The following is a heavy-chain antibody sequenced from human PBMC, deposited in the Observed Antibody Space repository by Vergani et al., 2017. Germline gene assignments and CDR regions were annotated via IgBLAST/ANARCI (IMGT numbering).Heavy chain of an antibody. V-gene: IGHV1-58*01. D-gene: IGHD4-23*01. CDR1: GFTFTSSA. Sequence: QMQLVQSGPEVKKPGTSVKVSCKASGFTFTSSAVQWVRQARGQRLEWIGWIVVGSGNTNYAQKFQERVTITRDMSTRTAYMELSSLRSEDTAGYYCAALGYGGNSRYDAFDIWGQGTMVTVSS. CDR3: AALGYGGNSRYDAFDI. J-gene: IGHJ3*02. CDR2: IVVGSGNT.